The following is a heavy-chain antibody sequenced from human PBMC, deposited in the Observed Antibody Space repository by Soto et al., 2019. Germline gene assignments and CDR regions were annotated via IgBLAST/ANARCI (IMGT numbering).Heavy chain of an antibody. D-gene: IGHD2-2*01. V-gene: IGHV3-23*01. CDR1: GFTFSSYA. CDR2: ISGSGGST. CDR3: ASSNIGLGPAAPSWFDP. Sequence: EVQLLESGGGLVQPGGSPRLSCAASGFTFSSYAMSWVRQAPGKGLEWVSAISGSGGSTYYADSVKGRFTISRDNSKNPLYLQMNSLRAEYTAVYYCASSNIGLGPAAPSWFDPWGRGTLVTVSS. J-gene: IGHJ5*02.